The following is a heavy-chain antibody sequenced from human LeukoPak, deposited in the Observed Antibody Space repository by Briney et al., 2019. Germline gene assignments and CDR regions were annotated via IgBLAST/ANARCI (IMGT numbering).Heavy chain of an antibody. D-gene: IGHD6-6*01. CDR1: GGSISSSNYY. CDR3: ARGRIAALRYYYYMDV. Sequence: SETLSLTCTVSGGSISSSNYYWGWIRQPPGKGLEWIGTIYYTGSTYYNSSLQSRVTMSVDTSKNQFSLKLSSVTAADTAVYYCARGRIAALRYYYYMDVWGKGTTVTVSS. CDR2: IYYTGST. V-gene: IGHV4-39*07. J-gene: IGHJ6*03.